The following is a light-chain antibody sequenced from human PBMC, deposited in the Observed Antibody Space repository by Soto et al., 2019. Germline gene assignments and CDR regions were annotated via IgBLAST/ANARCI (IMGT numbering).Light chain of an antibody. J-gene: IGLJ1*01. CDR2: EGS. V-gene: IGLV2-23*01. CDR1: SSHVGSYKF. CDR3: CSYASSSTAYV. Sequence: QSVLTQPASVYGSTGQSITISCTATSSHVGSYKFVSWYQQHPGKAPKLMIYEGSKRPSGVSNRISGSKSANTASLTISGLQTEDEADYYCCSYASSSTAYVFGTGTKVTVL.